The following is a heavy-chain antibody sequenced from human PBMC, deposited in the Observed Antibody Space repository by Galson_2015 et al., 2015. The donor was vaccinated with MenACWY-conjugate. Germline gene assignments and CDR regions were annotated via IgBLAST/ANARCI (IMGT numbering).Heavy chain of an antibody. V-gene: IGHV3-23*01. Sequence: SLRLSCAASGFTFSNYAMSWVRQAPGKGLEWASTISDSGDTTYFADSVRGRFTVSRDNSKNTLYLQINSLRAEDTAVFYCAKGFYRGPVGNSFDIWGQGTMVPVSS. CDR3: AKGFYRGPVGNSFDI. CDR2: ISDSGDTT. J-gene: IGHJ3*02. CDR1: GFTFSNYA. D-gene: IGHD6-13*01.